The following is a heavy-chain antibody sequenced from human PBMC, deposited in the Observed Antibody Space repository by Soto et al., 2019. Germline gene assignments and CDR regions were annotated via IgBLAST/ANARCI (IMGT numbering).Heavy chain of an antibody. V-gene: IGHV3-21*01. CDR2: ISSSSSYI. CDR3: ARGYSYGKKGFDY. J-gene: IGHJ4*02. Sequence: PGGSLRLSCAASGFTFSSYSMNWLRQAPGKGLEWVSSISSSSSYIYYADSVKGRFTISRDNAKNSLYLQMNSLRAEDTAVYYCARGYSYGKKGFDYWGQGTLVTVSS. CDR1: GFTFSSYS. D-gene: IGHD5-18*01.